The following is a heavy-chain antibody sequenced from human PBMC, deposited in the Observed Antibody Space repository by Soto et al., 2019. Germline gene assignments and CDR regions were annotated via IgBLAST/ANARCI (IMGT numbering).Heavy chain of an antibody. CDR2: IDPSDSYT. D-gene: IGHD3-10*01. V-gene: IGHV5-10-1*01. CDR1: GYSFTSYW. Sequence: PGESLKISCKGSGYSFTSYWISWVRQMPGKGLEWMGRIDPSDSYTNYSPSFHGHVTISVDKSINTAYLQWSSLKASDTAMYYWARRHYGSGSYSHWGQGTLVTVSS. J-gene: IGHJ4*02. CDR3: ARRHYGSGSYSH.